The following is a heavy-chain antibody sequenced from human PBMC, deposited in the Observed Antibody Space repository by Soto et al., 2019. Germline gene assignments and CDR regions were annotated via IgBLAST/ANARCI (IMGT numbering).Heavy chain of an antibody. Sequence: EVQLLESGGGLVQPGGSLRLSCAVSGFTFSNYAMTWVRQAPGKGLEWLSALYDLDGTYYADSVKGRFTTSSDSSRTTVYLQMNSLRPDDTAVYSCATWHLQEHAYDIWGQGTMVTVSS. CDR2: LYDLDGT. CDR3: ATWHLQEHAYDI. V-gene: IGHV3-23*01. CDR1: GFTFSNYA. D-gene: IGHD1-1*01. J-gene: IGHJ3*02.